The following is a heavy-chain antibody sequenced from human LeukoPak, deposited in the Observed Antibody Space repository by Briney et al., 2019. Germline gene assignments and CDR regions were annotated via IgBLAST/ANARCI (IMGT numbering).Heavy chain of an antibody. V-gene: IGHV3-23*01. CDR2: IGNTGHPT. CDR1: GFTFRNYA. Sequence: GGSLRLSCSASGFTFRNYAVSWVRLAPGKGLEWVSAIGNTGHPTYYADSVKGRFTISRDNSMDTLYLQMNTLRAEDTAMYYCAIDVNWDYWGQGTLVTVSS. CDR3: AIDVNWDY. J-gene: IGHJ4*02. D-gene: IGHD1-1*01.